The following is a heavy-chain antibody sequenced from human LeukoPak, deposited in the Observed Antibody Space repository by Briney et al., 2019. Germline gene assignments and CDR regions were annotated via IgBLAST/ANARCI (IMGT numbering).Heavy chain of an antibody. V-gene: IGHV4-39*07. D-gene: IGHD2-15*01. Sequence: SETLSLTCTVSGGSISSSSYYWGWIRQPPGKGLEWIGSIYYSGNTYYNPSLKSRVTISVDTSKNQFSLKLSSVTAADTAVYHCARDSGSNFDYWGQGTLVTVSS. CDR3: ARDSGSNFDY. CDR1: GGSISSSSYY. CDR2: IYYSGNT. J-gene: IGHJ4*02.